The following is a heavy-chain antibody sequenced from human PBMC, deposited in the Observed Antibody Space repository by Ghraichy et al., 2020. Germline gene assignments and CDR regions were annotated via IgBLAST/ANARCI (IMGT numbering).Heavy chain of an antibody. CDR3: ARGGVVPAAISRYYYGMDV. CDR1: GGSFSGYY. J-gene: IGHJ6*04. V-gene: IGHV4-34*01. CDR2: INHSGST. Sequence: SETLSLTCAVYGGSFSGYYWSWIRQPPGKGLEWIGEINHSGSTNYNPSLKSRVTISVDTSKNQFSLKLSSVTAADTAVYYCARGGVVPAAISRYYYGMDVWGKGTTVTVSS. D-gene: IGHD2-2*01.